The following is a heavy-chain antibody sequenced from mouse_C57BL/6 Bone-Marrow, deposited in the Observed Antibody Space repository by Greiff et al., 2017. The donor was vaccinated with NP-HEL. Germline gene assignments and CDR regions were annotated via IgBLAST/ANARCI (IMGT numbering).Heavy chain of an antibody. Sequence: QVQLQQPGAELVKPGASVKLSCKASGYTFTSYWMQWVKQRPGQGLEWIGEIDPSDSYTNYNQKFKGKATLTVDTSSSTAYMQISSLTSEDSAVYYCARWNYDGGGYAMDYWGQGTSVTVSS. J-gene: IGHJ4*01. CDR1: GYTFTSYW. D-gene: IGHD2-4*01. CDR3: ARWNYDGGGYAMDY. CDR2: IDPSDSYT. V-gene: IGHV1-50*01.